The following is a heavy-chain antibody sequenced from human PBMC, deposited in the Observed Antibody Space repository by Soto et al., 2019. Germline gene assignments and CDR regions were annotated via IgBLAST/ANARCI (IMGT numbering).Heavy chain of an antibody. Sequence: VGSLRLSCAASGFTFSSYSMNWVRQAPGKGLEWVSYISSGSNTIYYADSVKGRLTIFRDNAKNSLYLQTNSLRDEDTAVYYCARVGYSSPFDYWGQGTLVTVSS. CDR3: ARVGYSSPFDY. D-gene: IGHD5-18*01. CDR2: ISSGSNTI. J-gene: IGHJ4*02. CDR1: GFTFSSYS. V-gene: IGHV3-48*02.